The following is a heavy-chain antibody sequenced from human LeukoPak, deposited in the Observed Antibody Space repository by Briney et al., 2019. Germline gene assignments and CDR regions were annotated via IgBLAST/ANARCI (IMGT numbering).Heavy chain of an antibody. D-gene: IGHD3-3*01. J-gene: IGHJ6*02. V-gene: IGHV3-21*01. CDR1: GFTFSSYS. CDR2: ISSSSSYI. CDR3: ASGPFDFWSGYYLTGYYYGMDV. Sequence: GGSLRLSCAASGFTFSSYSMNWVRQAPGKGLEWVSSISSSSSYIYYADSVKGRFTISRDNAKNSLYLQMNSLRAEDTAVYYCASGPFDFWSGYYLTGYYYGMDVWGQGTTVTVSS.